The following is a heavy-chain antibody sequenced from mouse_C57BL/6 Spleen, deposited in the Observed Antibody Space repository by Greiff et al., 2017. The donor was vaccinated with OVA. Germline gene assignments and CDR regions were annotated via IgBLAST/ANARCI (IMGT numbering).Heavy chain of an antibody. D-gene: IGHD3-1*01. CDR1: GFTFSSYA. J-gene: IGHJ3*01. CDR2: ISDGGSYT. V-gene: IGHV5-4*01. CDR3: ARDGGFFVY. Sequence: EVQGVESGGGLVKPGGSLKLSCAASGFTFSSYAMPWVRQTPEKRLEWVATISDGGSYTYYPDNVKGRFTFSRDNANNNLYLQMSHLKSEDTAMYYCARDGGFFVYWGQGTLVTVSA.